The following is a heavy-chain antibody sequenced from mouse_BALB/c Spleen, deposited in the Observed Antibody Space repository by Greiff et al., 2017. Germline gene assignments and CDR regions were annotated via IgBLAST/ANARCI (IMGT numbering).Heavy chain of an antibody. V-gene: IGHV3-6*02. Sequence: VQLQQSGPGLVKPSQSLSLTCSVTGYSITSGYYWNWIRQFPGNKLEWMGYISYDGSNNYNPSLKNRISITRDTSKNQFFLKLNSVTTEDTATYYCARRDYGSRGGVDYWGQGTTLTVSS. CDR1: GYSITSGYY. D-gene: IGHD1-1*01. J-gene: IGHJ2*01. CDR3: ARRDYGSRGGVDY. CDR2: ISYDGSN.